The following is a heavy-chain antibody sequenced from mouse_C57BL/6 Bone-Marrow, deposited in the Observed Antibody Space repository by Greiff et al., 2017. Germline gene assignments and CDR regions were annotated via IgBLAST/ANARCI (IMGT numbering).Heavy chain of an antibody. Sequence: EVQLQQSGPGLVKPSQSLSLTCSVTGYSITSGYYWNWIRQFPGNKLEWMGYISYDGSNNYNPSLKNRISITRDTSKNQFFLKLNSVTTEDTATYYCARDRNYGNHSFAYWGQGTLVTVSA. J-gene: IGHJ3*01. CDR1: GYSITSGYY. CDR2: ISYDGSN. D-gene: IGHD2-1*01. CDR3: ARDRNYGNHSFAY. V-gene: IGHV3-6*01.